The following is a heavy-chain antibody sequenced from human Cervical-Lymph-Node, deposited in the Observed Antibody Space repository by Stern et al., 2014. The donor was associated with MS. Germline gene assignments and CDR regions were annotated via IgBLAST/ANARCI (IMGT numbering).Heavy chain of an antibody. CDR2: IRGNGNVA. D-gene: IGHD2/OR15-2a*01. J-gene: IGHJ6*02. Sequence: EVQLVESGGGLAPPGGSLRLSCAASGFTFNIYAMSWVRQAPGKGLEWVSRIRGNGNVANDAESVKGRFTISRDNSKNTVHLQLNRLRVEDTAVYYCARESQNYYGMAVWGQGTTVTVSS. CDR1: GFTFNIYA. V-gene: IGHV3-23*04. CDR3: ARESQNYYGMAV.